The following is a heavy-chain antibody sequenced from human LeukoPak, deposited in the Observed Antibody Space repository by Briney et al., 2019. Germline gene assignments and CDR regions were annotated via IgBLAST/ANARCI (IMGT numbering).Heavy chain of an antibody. D-gene: IGHD5-18*01. Sequence: GASVKVSCKASGYTFTSYAMHWVRQAPGQRLEWMGWINAGNGNTKYSQKFQGRVTITRDTSASTAYMELSSLRSEDTAVYYCARWIQLWRYFDYWGQGTLDTVSS. J-gene: IGHJ4*02. CDR3: ARWIQLWRYFDY. CDR1: GYTFTSYA. CDR2: INAGNGNT. V-gene: IGHV1-3*01.